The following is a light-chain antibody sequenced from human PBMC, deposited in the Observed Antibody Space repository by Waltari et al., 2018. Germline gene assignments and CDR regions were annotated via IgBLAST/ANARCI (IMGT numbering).Light chain of an antibody. CDR1: RPHTGAGYD. V-gene: IGLV1-40*01. J-gene: IGLJ2*01. CDR2: GNS. Sequence: QPVLTQPPSVSGAPGQRVPISCPGRRPHTGAGYDVPWSQQLPETAPKLLIYGNSNRPSGVPDRFSGSKSGTSAYLAITGLQAEDEADYYCQSYDSSLSGSVVFGGGTKLTVL. CDR3: QSYDSSLSGSVV.